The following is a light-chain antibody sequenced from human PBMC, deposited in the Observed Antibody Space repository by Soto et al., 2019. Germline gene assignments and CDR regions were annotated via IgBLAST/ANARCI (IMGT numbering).Light chain of an antibody. Sequence: EIVLTQSPATLSLSPGERATLSCRASQSVGSSLAWYQQKPGQAPRLLIYDASDRATGSPARFSGSGSGTEFPLTLSSLEPEDFAVYYCQQRINWPLTFGGGTNVEIK. CDR3: QQRINWPLT. CDR1: QSVGSS. CDR2: DAS. V-gene: IGKV3-11*01. J-gene: IGKJ4*01.